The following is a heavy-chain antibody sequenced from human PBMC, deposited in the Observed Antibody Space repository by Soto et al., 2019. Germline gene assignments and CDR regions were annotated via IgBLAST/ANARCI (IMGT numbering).Heavy chain of an antibody. CDR3: AKGGRQWLVTSDFNY. CDR1: GFTFSDYA. D-gene: IGHD6-19*01. V-gene: IGHV3-30*18. J-gene: IGHJ4*02. Sequence: VQLVESGGGVVQPGRSLRLSCAASGFTFSDYAMHWVRQAPGKGLEWVAVVSHDGRNTHYADSVKGRFTNSRDSSKNTVSLEMTSLRAEDRAGSYCAKGGRQWLVTSDFNYWGQGALVTVSS. CDR2: VSHDGRNT.